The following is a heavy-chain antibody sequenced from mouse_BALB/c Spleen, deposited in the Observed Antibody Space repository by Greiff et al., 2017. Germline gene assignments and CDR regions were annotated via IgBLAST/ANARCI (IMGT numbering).Heavy chain of an antibody. CDR1: GYTFTSYT. Sequence: QVQLKESGAELARPGASVKMSCKASGYTFTSYTMHWVKQRPGQGLEWIGYINPSSGYTNYNQKFKDKATLTADKSSSTAYMQLSSLTSEDSAVYYCARLLGLRDYFDYWGQGTTLTVSS. CDR3: ARLLGLRDYFDY. V-gene: IGHV1-4*01. J-gene: IGHJ2*01. D-gene: IGHD3-1*01. CDR2: INPSSGYT.